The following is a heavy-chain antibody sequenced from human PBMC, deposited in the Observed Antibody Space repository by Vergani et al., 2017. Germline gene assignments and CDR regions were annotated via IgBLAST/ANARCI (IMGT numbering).Heavy chain of an antibody. CDR3: ARGGSGYYFYYMDV. J-gene: IGHJ6*03. D-gene: IGHD6-25*01. V-gene: IGHV3-9*01. Sequence: EVQLVESGGGLVQPGRSLRLSCAASGFTFDDYAMHWVRQAPGKGLEWVSGISWNSGSIGYADSVKGRFTISRDNAKNSLYLQMNSLRAEDTAVYYCARGGSGYYFYYMDVWGKGTTVTVS. CDR2: ISWNSGSI. CDR1: GFTFDDYA.